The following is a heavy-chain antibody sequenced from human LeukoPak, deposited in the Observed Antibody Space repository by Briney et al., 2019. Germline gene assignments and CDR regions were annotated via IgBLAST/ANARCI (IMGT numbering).Heavy chain of an antibody. J-gene: IGHJ4*02. V-gene: IGHV3-48*03. CDR3: ARDKTRGLGYSYSKSGNYFDY. Sequence: PGGSLRLSCAASGFTFSSYEMNWVRQAPGKGLEWVSYISRSASTIYYADSVKGRFTISRDNAKNSLYLQMNSLRAEDTAVYSCARDKTRGLGYSYSKSGNYFDYWGQGTLVTVSS. CDR1: GFTFSSYE. CDR2: ISRSASTI. D-gene: IGHD5-18*01.